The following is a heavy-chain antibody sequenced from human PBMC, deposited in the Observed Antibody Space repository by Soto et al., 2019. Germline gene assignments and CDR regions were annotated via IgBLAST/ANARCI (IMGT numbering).Heavy chain of an antibody. CDR2: IIPIFGTA. D-gene: IGHD4-17*01. CDR1: GGTFSTYA. CDR3: ARDRPRENYGGNYYYDMDV. Sequence: GASVKVSCKASGGTFSTYAISWVRQAPGQGLEWMGGIIPIFGTADYAQKFQGRVTITADESTSTAYMELGSLRSEDTDVYYCARDRPRENYGGNYYYDMDVWGQGTTVTVSS. J-gene: IGHJ6*02. V-gene: IGHV1-69*13.